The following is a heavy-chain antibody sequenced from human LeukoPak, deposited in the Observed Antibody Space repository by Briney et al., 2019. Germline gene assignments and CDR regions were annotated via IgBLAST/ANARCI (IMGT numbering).Heavy chain of an antibody. D-gene: IGHD3-10*01. Sequence: ASVKVSCKASGYTFTSYGISWVRQAPGQGLEWMGWISAYNGNTNYAQKLQGRVTITADKSTTTVYMELRSLRSEDTAVYYCARPRFPYYRLSGPDYYYMDVWGKGATVTVSS. CDR3: ARPRFPYYRLSGPDYYYMDV. V-gene: IGHV1-18*01. J-gene: IGHJ6*03. CDR1: GYTFTSYG. CDR2: ISAYNGNT.